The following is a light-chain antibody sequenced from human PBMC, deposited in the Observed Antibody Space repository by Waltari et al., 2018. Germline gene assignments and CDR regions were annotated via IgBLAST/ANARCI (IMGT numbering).Light chain of an antibody. CDR1: NIDSRR. J-gene: IGLJ3*02. V-gene: IGLV3-21*02. Sequence: SYVLTQPPSVSVAPGQTATITCTGDNIDSRRVHWYQQKPGRAPVVVLHHDTGRPAGIPQRFAGVHSWNTVTLTITRVEAGDEADYFCQVWDTGHDYVVFGGGTKLTVL. CDR2: HDT. CDR3: QVWDTGHDYVV.